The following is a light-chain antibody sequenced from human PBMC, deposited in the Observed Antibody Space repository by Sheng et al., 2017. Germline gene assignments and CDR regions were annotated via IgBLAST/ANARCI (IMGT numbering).Light chain of an antibody. V-gene: IGKV3-20*01. CDR3: QQYGSSPPHT. CDR2: GAS. J-gene: IGKJ2*01. Sequence: EIVLTQSPGTLSLSPGERSHPCHAGPSQSVRDSHIAWYQQKPGQAPRLLIFGASSRATGIPHRFTGSGSWDETSLSPSAVWSLKILSVYYCQQYGSSPPHTFGPGD. CDR1: QSVRDSH.